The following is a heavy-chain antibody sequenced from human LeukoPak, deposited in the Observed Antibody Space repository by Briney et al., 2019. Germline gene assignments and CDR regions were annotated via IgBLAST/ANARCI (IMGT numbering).Heavy chain of an antibody. J-gene: IGHJ6*03. CDR2: IYTSGST. CDR1: GGSISSYY. Sequence: SETLSLTCTVSGGSISSYYWSWIRQPPGKGLEWIGYIYTSGSTNYNPSLKSRVTISVDTSKNQFSLKLSSVAAADTAVYYCARRIRTDYYYYYMDVWGKGTTVTVSS. CDR3: ARRIRTDYYYYYMDV. V-gene: IGHV4-4*09.